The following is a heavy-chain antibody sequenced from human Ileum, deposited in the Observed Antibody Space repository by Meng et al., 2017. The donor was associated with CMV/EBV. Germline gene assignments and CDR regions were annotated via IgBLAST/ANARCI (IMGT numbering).Heavy chain of an antibody. Sequence: QGQLVQSGAEGKKPGASVKVSRTASGYTFTSNTMHWVRQAPGQGLEWMGWINAGDGFTKYSKKFQGRVTITRDTSANTAYMEMSNLRSDDTAVYYWAREVGVAGQFDYWGQGTLVTVSS. CDR2: INAGDGFT. CDR3: AREVGVAGQFDY. CDR1: GYTFTSNT. D-gene: IGHD6-19*01. V-gene: IGHV1-3*01. J-gene: IGHJ4*02.